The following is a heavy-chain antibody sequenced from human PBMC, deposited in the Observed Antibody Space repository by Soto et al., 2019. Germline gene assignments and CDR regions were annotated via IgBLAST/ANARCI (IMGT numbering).Heavy chain of an antibody. CDR1: GFTFSNYA. CDR2: ISGSGGST. V-gene: IGHV3-23*01. CDR3: ATETSMDIAVATKHYFDY. D-gene: IGHD6-19*01. Sequence: SLRLSCAASGFTFSNYAMNWVRQAPGKGLEWVSAISGSGGSTYYADSVKGRFTISRDNSKNTLYLQMNSLRAEDTAVYYCATETSMDIAVATKHYFDYWGQRTLVTVSS. J-gene: IGHJ4*02.